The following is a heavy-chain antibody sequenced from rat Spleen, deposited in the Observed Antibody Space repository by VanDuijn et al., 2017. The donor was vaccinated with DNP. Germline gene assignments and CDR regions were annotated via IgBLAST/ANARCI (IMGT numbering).Heavy chain of an antibody. Sequence: QVQLKESGPVLVQASETLSLTCTVSGFSLRNYGVIWVRQSPGKGLEWMGRMKYDGDTYYNSALKSQLSISRDTSKSQVFLKMNSLQTEDTAIYYCTRDMRVQTPAGTFDYGGQGVMVTVSS. CDR1: GFSLRNYG. V-gene: IGHV2S30*01. CDR3: TRDMRVQTPAGTFDY. J-gene: IGHJ2*01. CDR2: MKYDGDT. D-gene: IGHD1-12*02.